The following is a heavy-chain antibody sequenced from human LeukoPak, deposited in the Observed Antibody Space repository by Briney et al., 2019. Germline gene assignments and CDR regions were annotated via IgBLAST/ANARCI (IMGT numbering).Heavy chain of an antibody. CDR3: ARDAYCSSTSCYKGTIFDY. V-gene: IGHV3-48*02. J-gene: IGHJ4*02. CDR2: ISSSSSTI. Sequence: PGGSLRLSCAASGFTFSSCSMNWVRQAPGKGLEWVSYISSSSSTIYYADSVKGRFTISRDNAKNSLYLQMNSLRDEDTAVYYCARDAYCSSTSCYKGTIFDYWGQGTLVTVSS. CDR1: GFTFSSCS. D-gene: IGHD2-2*02.